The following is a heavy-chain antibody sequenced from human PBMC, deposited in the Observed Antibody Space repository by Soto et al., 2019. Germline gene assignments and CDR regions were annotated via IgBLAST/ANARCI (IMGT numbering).Heavy chain of an antibody. V-gene: IGHV4-31*03. D-gene: IGHD2-15*01. CDR1: GDSINSGGYH. J-gene: IGHJ2*01. CDR3: ARDRGDYCSGGSCYRHWYFDL. CDR2: IYYSGST. Sequence: QVQLQESGPGLVKRSQTLSLTCTVSGDSINSGGYHWSWIRQHPGKGLEWIGYIYYSGSTCYNPSLESRVTISMDTSENQFSLKLSSVTAADTAFYYCARDRGDYCSGGSCYRHWYFDLWGRGSLVTVSS.